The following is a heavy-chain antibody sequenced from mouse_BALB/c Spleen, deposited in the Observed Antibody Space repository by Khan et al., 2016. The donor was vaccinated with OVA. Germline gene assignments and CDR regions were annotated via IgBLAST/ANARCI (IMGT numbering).Heavy chain of an antibody. V-gene: IGHV3-2*02. CDR1: GSSITSDYA. CDR3: ARRGV. Sequence: EVERVESGPGLVKPSQSLSLTCTVTGSSITSDYAWNWIRQFPGNKLEWMGYISYSGTTSYNPSLKSRISITRDTSKNQFFLQLNSVTAEDTATDYCARRGVWGAGTTVTVSS. CDR2: ISYSGTT. J-gene: IGHJ1*01.